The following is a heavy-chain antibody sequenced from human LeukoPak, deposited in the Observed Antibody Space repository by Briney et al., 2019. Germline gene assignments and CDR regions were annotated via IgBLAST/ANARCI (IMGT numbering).Heavy chain of an antibody. Sequence: GGSLRLSCAASGFTFSSYSMSWVRQAPGKGLEWVSSISSSSSYIYYADSVKGRFTISRDNAKNSLYLQMNSLRAEDTAVYYCARNLYSSSWYYFDYWGQGTLVTVSS. V-gene: IGHV3-21*01. CDR1: GFTFSSYS. J-gene: IGHJ4*02. CDR2: ISSSSSYI. D-gene: IGHD6-13*01. CDR3: ARNLYSSSWYYFDY.